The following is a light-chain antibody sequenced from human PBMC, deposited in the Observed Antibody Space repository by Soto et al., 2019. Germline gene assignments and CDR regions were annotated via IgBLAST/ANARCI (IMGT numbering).Light chain of an antibody. CDR1: QGISSY. CDR2: AAS. J-gene: IGKJ1*01. CDR3: QQYYTTPRT. V-gene: IGKV1-8*01. Sequence: AIRMTQSPSSFSASTGDRVTITCRASQGISSYLAWYQQKPGKAPKLLIYAASTLQSGVPSRFSGSGSGTDFTLTISSLQAEDVAVYYCQQYYTTPRTFGQGTKVDI.